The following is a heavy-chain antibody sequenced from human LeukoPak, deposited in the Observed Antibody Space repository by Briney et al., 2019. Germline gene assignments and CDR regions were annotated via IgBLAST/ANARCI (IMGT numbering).Heavy chain of an antibody. J-gene: IGHJ4*02. CDR2: ISGSGGST. V-gene: IGHV3-23*01. CDR1: GFTVSSNH. D-gene: IGHD1-26*01. Sequence: GGSLRLSCAASGFTVSSNHMSWVRQAPGKGLEWVSAISGSGGSTYYADSVKGRFTISRDNSKNTLYLQMSSLRAEDTAVYYCAKRAVGVAYYFDYWGQGTLVTVSS. CDR3: AKRAVGVAYYFDY.